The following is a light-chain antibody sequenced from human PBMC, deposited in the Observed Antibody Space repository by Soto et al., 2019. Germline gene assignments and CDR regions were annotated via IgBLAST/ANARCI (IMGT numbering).Light chain of an antibody. CDR2: DAS. Sequence: EIQMTQSPSTLSASVGDRVTIACRARQSISWALAWYQRTPGKAPKLLINDASKLENGVPSRFRVRGSVTEFSLTIISLQPDDFPNYDCQQYSNYPRTFGGGTKVEI. CDR1: QSISWA. J-gene: IGKJ4*01. V-gene: IGKV1-5*01. CDR3: QQYSNYPRT.